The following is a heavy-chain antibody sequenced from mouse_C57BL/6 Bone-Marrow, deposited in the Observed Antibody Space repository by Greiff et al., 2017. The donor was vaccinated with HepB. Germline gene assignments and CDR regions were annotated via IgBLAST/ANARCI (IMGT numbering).Heavy chain of an antibody. V-gene: IGHV7-3*01. J-gene: IGHJ2*01. CDR3: ARYSTVVAMDY. CDR1: GFTFTDYY. D-gene: IGHD1-1*01. Sequence: EVQLKESGGGLVQPGGSLSLSCAASGFTFTDYYMSWVRQPPGKALEWLGFIRNKANGYTTEYSASVKGRFTISRDNSQSILYLQMNALRAEDSATYYCARYSTVVAMDYWGQGTTLTVSS. CDR2: IRNKANGYTT.